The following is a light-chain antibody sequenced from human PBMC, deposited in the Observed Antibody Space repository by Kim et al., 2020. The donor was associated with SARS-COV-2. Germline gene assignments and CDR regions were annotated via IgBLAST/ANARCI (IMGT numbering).Light chain of an antibody. Sequence: SAVVADRDTSACRAIQGVGNCFACYQQKPWKAPKVFIYKAFSLKSGFPSRLSGILSGTIFTFTLTSLQLDDFATYYCQEYDTYSTCVQVTKVDIK. J-gene: IGKJ1*01. V-gene: IGKV1-5*03. CDR3: QEYDTYST. CDR1: QGVGNC. CDR2: KAF.